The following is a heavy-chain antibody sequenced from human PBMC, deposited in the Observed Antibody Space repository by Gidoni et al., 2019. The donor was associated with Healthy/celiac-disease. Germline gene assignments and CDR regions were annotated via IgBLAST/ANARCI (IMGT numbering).Heavy chain of an antibody. CDR3: ARESSPYSGSV. V-gene: IGHV1-69*04. Sequence: VQSQVQLVQAGAEVKGSCKASGGTFSSYAISWVRQAPGQGLEWMGRIIPILGIANYAQKFPGSVTIPAAKSTSTAYLELSSLSSEDTAVYYCARESSPYSGSVWGQGTLVTVSS. CDR2: IIPILGIA. J-gene: IGHJ4*02. CDR1: GGTFSSYA. D-gene: IGHD3-10*01.